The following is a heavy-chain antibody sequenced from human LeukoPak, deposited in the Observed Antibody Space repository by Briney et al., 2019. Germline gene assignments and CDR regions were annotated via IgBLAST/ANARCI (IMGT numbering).Heavy chain of an antibody. Sequence: PGGSLRLSCVVSGITLSNYGMSWVRQAPGKGLEWVAGISGSGGGTNYADSVRGRFTISRDNPKNTLYLQMNSLRAEDTAVYFCAKRGVVIRVILVGFDKEAYYFDSWGQGALVPVSS. CDR3: AKRGVVIRVILVGFDKEAYYFDS. CDR1: GITLSNYG. J-gene: IGHJ4*02. V-gene: IGHV3-23*01. CDR2: ISGSGGGT. D-gene: IGHD3-22*01.